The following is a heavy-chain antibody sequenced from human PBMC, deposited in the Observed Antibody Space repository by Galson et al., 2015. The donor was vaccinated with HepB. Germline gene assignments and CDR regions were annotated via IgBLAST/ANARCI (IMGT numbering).Heavy chain of an antibody. Sequence: SLRLSCAASGFSVKNYGMTWVRQAQGKGLECVSAIGVSAGNTDYADSAKGRFTISRDNSKNTLNLQMNSLRVEDTALYYCAKGTTDIDSWSQGTQVTVSS. CDR3: AKGTTDIDS. CDR2: IGVSAGNT. J-gene: IGHJ4*02. CDR1: GFSVKNYG. D-gene: IGHD1-1*01. V-gene: IGHV3-23*01.